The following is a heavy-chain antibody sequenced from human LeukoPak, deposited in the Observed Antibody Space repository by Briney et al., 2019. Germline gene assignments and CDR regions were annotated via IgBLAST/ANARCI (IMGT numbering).Heavy chain of an antibody. Sequence: GGSLRLFCAASGFTFSSYGMHWVRQAPGKGLEWVAVISYDGSNKYYAGSVKGRFTISRDNSKNTLYLQMNSLRAEDTAVYYCAKDNRMVRGANWYFDLWGRGTLVTVSS. CDR1: GFTFSSYG. CDR2: ISYDGSNK. CDR3: AKDNRMVRGANWYFDL. V-gene: IGHV3-30*18. D-gene: IGHD3-10*01. J-gene: IGHJ2*01.